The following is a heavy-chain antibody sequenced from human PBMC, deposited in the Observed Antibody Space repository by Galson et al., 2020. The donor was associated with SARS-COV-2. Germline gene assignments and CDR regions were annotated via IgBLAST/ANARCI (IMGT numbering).Heavy chain of an antibody. CDR1: GFTFSSYA. D-gene: IGHD1-26*01. J-gene: IGHJ4*02. Sequence: WGSLRLSCAASGFTFSSYAMHWVRQAPGKGLEWVAVISYDGSNKYYADSVKGRFTISRDNSKNTLYLQMNSLRAEDTAVYYCARTYSGSYFSAFDYWGQGTLVTVSS. CDR2: ISYDGSNK. CDR3: ARTYSGSYFSAFDY. V-gene: IGHV3-30*04.